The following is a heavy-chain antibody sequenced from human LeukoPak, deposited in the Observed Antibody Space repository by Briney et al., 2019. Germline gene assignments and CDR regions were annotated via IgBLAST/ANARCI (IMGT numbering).Heavy chain of an antibody. Sequence: GGSLRLSCAASGFTFSSYSMNWVRQAPGKGLEWVSSISSSSSYIYYADSVKGRFTISRDNAKNSLYLQMSSLRAEDTAVYYCARMGAGDNSDYWGQGTLVTVSS. V-gene: IGHV3-21*01. CDR3: ARMGAGDNSDY. CDR1: GFTFSSYS. CDR2: ISSSSSYI. D-gene: IGHD1-26*01. J-gene: IGHJ4*02.